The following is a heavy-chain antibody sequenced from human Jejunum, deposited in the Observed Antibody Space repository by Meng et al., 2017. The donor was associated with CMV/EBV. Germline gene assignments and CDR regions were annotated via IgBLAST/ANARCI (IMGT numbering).Heavy chain of an antibody. CDR3: TRDLVAATAPNN. Sequence: SGFAFSTYAMTWVRQAPGKGLEWVSTIDATSTWIYYADSVKGRFTISRDNAKNSLYLQMSSLRAEDTALYYCTRDLVAATAPNNWGQGTLVTVSS. CDR1: GFAFSTYA. V-gene: IGHV3-21*01. D-gene: IGHD1-26*01. CDR2: IDATSTWI. J-gene: IGHJ4*02.